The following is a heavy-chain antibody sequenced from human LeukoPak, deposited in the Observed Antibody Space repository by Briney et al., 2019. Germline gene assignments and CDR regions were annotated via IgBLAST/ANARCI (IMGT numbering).Heavy chain of an antibody. V-gene: IGHV3-11*01. J-gene: IGHJ5*02. CDR2: ISKNGKTI. D-gene: IGHD2-21*01. CDR3: ATTGLLGDIP. CDR1: GFTFSDYY. Sequence: PGGSLRLSCAASGFTFSDYYMSWIRQAPGKGLEWLSYISKNGKTIYYADSVKGRFTISRDNAKKSVYLQMDSLRAEDTAVYYCATTGLLGDIPWGQGTLVTVSS.